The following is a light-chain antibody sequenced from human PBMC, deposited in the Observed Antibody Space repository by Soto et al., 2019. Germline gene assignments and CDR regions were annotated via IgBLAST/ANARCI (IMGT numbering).Light chain of an antibody. V-gene: IGKV3-20*01. J-gene: IGKJ1*01. CDR2: GGS. Sequence: QCPRTLSLKPGERATLSCSASQSLSSRNLSWYQQTPGEAPRHLLYGGSSRATGSPDRFSGSGSGIYFPLTITSLVPQDCAVYYCPQYYSSPRTLGRGTKA. CDR3: PQYYSSPRT. CDR1: QSLSSRN.